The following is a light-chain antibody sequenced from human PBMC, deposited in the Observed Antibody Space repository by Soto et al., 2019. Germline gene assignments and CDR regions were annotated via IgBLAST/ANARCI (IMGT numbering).Light chain of an antibody. V-gene: IGKV2-28*01. CDR3: MQTLQTPLT. CDR2: LGS. J-gene: IGKJ4*01. CDR1: QSLLHSNGYNY. Sequence: IVMTQSPLSLPVTPGEPASISCRSSQSLLHSNGYNYLDWYLQKPGQSPQVLIFLGSNRAAGVPDRFSGSGSGTDFTLKISRVEAEDFGVYYCMQTLQTPLTFGGGTKVEVK.